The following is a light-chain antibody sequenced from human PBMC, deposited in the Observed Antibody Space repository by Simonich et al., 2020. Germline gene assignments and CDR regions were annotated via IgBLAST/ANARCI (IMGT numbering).Light chain of an antibody. CDR2: DLS. J-gene: IGLJ3*02. Sequence: QSALTQPASVSGSPGQSITISCTGTSSDGGGYNYVSWYQQHPGKAPKLMIYDLSKRPSGVSKRFSGSKSGNTASRTISGLQAEDEADYYCSSYTSSSTWVFGGGTKLTVL. V-gene: IGLV2-14*01. CDR1: SSDGGGYNY. CDR3: SSYTSSSTWV.